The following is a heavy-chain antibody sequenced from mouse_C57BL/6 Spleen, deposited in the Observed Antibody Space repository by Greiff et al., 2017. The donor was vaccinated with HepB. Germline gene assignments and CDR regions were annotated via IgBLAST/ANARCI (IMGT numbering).Heavy chain of an antibody. J-gene: IGHJ1*03. D-gene: IGHD2-3*01. CDR3: RRSYDYRYFDV. V-gene: IGHV1-83*01. CDR1: YTFTDYYM. Sequence: VQLQQSGPELVKPGASVKMSCKASGYTFTDYYMHWVKQKPGKGLEWIGEIYPGSGNTYYNEKFKGKATLTADTSSSTAYMQLSSLTSEDSAVYFCARRSYDYRYFDVWGTGTTVTVSS. CDR2: YPGSGNTY.